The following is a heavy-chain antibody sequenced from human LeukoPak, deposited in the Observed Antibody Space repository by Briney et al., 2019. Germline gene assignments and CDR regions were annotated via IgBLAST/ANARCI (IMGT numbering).Heavy chain of an antibody. J-gene: IGHJ4*02. CDR3: ARGFSSLDY. CDR1: GGSISSSSYY. Sequence: SETLSLTCTVSGGSISSSSYYWGWIRQPPGKGLEWIGSIYYSGSTYYNPSLKSRVMISVDTSKNQFSLRVSSMTAADTAVYFCARGFSSLDYWGQGTLVTVSS. V-gene: IGHV4-39*01. CDR2: IYYSGST. D-gene: IGHD3-10*01.